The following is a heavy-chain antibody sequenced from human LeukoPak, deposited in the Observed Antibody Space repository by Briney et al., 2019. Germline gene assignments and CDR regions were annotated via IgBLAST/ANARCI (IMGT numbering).Heavy chain of an antibody. Sequence: SETLSLTCAVSGYSISSGYYWGWIRQPPGKGLEWIGSIYHSGSTYYNPSLKSRVTISVDTSKNQFSLKLSCMTAADTAVYYCARLTYSGPHYFDYWGQGTLVTVSS. J-gene: IGHJ4*02. D-gene: IGHD4-11*01. CDR1: GYSISSGYY. CDR2: IYHSGST. CDR3: ARLTYSGPHYFDY. V-gene: IGHV4-38-2*01.